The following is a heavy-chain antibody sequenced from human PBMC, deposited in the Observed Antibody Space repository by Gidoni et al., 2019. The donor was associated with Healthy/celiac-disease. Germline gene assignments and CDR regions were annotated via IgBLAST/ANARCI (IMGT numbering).Heavy chain of an antibody. J-gene: IGHJ4*02. CDR3: AHRPPIIAAAAHFDY. CDR2: IYWNDDK. V-gene: IGHV2-5*01. D-gene: IGHD6-13*01. CDR1: GYPRSTSGVG. Sequence: QITLKGSGPTLVIPTQTLTLTVTFTGYPRSTSGVGVGWIRQPPGKALEWLALIYWNDDKSYSPSLKSRLTITKDTTKNQVVLTMTNMDPVDTATYYCAHRPPIIAAAAHFDYWGQGTLVTVSS.